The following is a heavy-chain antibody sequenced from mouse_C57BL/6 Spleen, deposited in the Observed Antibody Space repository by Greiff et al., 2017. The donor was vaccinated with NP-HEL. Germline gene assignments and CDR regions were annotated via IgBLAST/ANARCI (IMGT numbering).Heavy chain of an antibody. J-gene: IGHJ2*01. CDR2: IDPETGGT. CDR3: TREGYYSNFLYYFDY. D-gene: IGHD2-5*01. CDR1: GYTFTDYE. V-gene: IGHV1-15*01. Sequence: QVQLQQSGAELVRPGASVTLSCKASGYTFTDYEMHWVKQTPVHGLEWIGAIDPETGGTAYNQKFKGKVILTADKSSSTAYMELRSLTSEDSAVYYCTREGYYSNFLYYFDYWGQGTTLTGSS.